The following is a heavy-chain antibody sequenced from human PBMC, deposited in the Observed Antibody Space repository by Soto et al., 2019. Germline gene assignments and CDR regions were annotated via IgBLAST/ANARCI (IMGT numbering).Heavy chain of an antibody. CDR2: IYTSGST. V-gene: IGHV4-4*07. CDR1: GGSIISYY. Sequence: PAETLSLTCTVSGGSIISYYCIWIRQPSGKGLEWIGRIYTSGSTNYNPSLKSRVTMSVDTSKNQFSLKLSSVTAADTAVYYCAREGWDFRSGSFDYWGQGTLVTVSS. CDR3: AREGWDFRSGSFDY. J-gene: IGHJ4*02. D-gene: IGHD3-3*01.